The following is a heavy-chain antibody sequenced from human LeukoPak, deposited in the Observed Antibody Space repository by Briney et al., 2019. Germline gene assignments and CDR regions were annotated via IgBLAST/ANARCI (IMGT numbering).Heavy chain of an antibody. Sequence: PLASVKVSCKASGYTFTSNYIHWVRQAPGQGLEWMGMIYPRDGSTSYAQKFQGRVTVTRDTSTSTVHMELSGLRSEDTAVYYCARDQEGFDYWGQETLVTVSS. V-gene: IGHV1-46*01. J-gene: IGHJ4*02. CDR2: IYPRDGST. CDR1: GYTFTSNY. CDR3: ARDQEGFDY.